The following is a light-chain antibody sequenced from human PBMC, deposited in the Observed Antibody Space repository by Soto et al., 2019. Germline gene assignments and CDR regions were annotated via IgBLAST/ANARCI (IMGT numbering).Light chain of an antibody. CDR2: ETY. CDR1: QSVRNND. J-gene: IGKJ1*01. CDR3: QQYGGSSRT. Sequence: EVVMAQSPATVSVSPGERATLSCRASQSVRNNDLAWYQQKPGQAPRLLIYETYRRATGIPDRFSGSGSGIDFTLTISRLEPEDFAVYLCQQYGGSSRTFGLGTKVDI. V-gene: IGKV3-20*01.